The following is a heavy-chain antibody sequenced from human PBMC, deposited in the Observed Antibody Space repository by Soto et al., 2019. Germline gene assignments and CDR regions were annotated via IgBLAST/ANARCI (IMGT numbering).Heavy chain of an antibody. J-gene: IGHJ6*02. CDR1: GYTFTRYG. CDR2: ISGYNGDT. Sequence: GPSVKVSCKASGYTFTRYGISWVRQAPGQGLEWMGWISGYNGDTNYAQKFQDRVSMTIDTSTGTAYMELRSLTSDDTAIYYCAKNGQPPYYYYGLDVWGQGTKVTVSS. V-gene: IGHV1-18*01. CDR3: AKNGQPPYYYYGLDV. D-gene: IGHD2-8*01.